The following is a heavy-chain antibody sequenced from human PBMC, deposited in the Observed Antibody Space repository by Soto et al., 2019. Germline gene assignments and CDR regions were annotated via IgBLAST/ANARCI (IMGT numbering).Heavy chain of an antibody. CDR3: TKDALTDGLWTFDY. CDR2: IYGSGDST. Sequence: TGGSLRLSCAASGFTFSTYTMNWVRQAPGKGLEWVSGIYGSGDSTFYADSVRGRFTISRDSSRNKLYLQMNSLRAETTAVYSCTKDALTDGLWTFDYGGQGTRVTVSS. V-gene: IGHV3-23*01. D-gene: IGHD1-1*01. J-gene: IGHJ4*02. CDR1: GFTFSTYT.